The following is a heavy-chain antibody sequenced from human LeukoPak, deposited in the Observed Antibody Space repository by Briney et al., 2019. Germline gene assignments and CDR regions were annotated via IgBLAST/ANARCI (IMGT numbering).Heavy chain of an antibody. CDR2: MNPNSGNT. J-gene: IGHJ4*02. CDR3: ARDGIAVADPFDY. Sequence: ASVKVSCKASGYTFTSYDINWVRQATGQGLEWMGWMNPNSGNTGYAQKFQGRVTMTRNTSISTAYMELRSLRSDDTAVYYCARDGIAVADPFDYWGQGTLVTVPS. V-gene: IGHV1-8*01. CDR1: GYTFTSYD. D-gene: IGHD6-19*01.